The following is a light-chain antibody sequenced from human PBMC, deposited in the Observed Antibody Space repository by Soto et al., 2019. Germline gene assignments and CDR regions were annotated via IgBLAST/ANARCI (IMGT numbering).Light chain of an antibody. CDR1: SSDVGGYKY. CDR3: NSYTSSSSFV. Sequence: QSALTQPASVSGSPGQSLTISCTGTSSDVGGYKYVSWYQQHPGKAPKLMIYEVSNRPSGVSDRFSGSKSGNTASLAISGLQPEDEADYYCNSYTSSSSFVFGTGTKLTVL. V-gene: IGLV2-14*01. CDR2: EVS. J-gene: IGLJ1*01.